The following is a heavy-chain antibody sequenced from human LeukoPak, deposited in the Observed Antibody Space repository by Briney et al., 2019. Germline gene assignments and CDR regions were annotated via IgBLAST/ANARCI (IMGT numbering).Heavy chain of an antibody. Sequence: CGPTQTLLTQPLTQTCTFSGFSLSPSGMCVSWIRQPPGKALEWLALIDWDDDKYYSTSLKTRLTIAKDIHKNQVVLTMTTMDPVDTATYYCARMSGVKTGDVPLDAFNICGEATMITVSS. CDR1: GFSLSPSGMC. CDR3: ARMSGVKTGDVPLDAFNI. J-gene: IGHJ3*02. D-gene: IGHD2-15*01. CDR2: IDWDDDK. V-gene: IGHV2-70*01.